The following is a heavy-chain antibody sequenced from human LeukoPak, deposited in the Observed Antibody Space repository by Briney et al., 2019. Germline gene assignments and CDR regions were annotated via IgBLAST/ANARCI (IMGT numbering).Heavy chain of an antibody. V-gene: IGHV4-34*01. CDR3: ARGEKWWSYFDY. Sequence: PSETLSLTCAVYGGSFSGYYWSWIRQPPGKGLEWIEEINHSGSTNYNPSLKSRVTISVDTSKNQFSLKLSSVTAADTAVYYCARGEKWWSYFDYWGQGTLVTVSS. D-gene: IGHD2-15*01. CDR2: INHSGST. J-gene: IGHJ4*02. CDR1: GGSFSGYY.